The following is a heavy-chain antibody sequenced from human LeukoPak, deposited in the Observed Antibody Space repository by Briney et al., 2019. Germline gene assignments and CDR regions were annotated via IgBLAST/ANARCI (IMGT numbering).Heavy chain of an antibody. D-gene: IGHD2-2*01. V-gene: IGHV4-31*01. CDR1: GVSISSGGYY. Sequence: SQTLSLTCTVSGVSISSGGYYWHWIRQHPGKGLEWIGYIYYNGNTYYNPSLKSPITISIDTSKNQFSLKLSSVTAADTAVYYCARWDIVVVPAAYAFDYWGQGTLVTVSS. CDR3: ARWDIVVVPAAYAFDY. J-gene: IGHJ4*02. CDR2: IYYNGNT.